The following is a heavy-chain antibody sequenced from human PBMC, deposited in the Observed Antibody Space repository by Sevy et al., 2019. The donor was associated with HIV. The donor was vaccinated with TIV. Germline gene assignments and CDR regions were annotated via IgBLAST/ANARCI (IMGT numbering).Heavy chain of an antibody. V-gene: IGHV1-8*01. Sequence: ASVKVSCKTSGYTFSRYDINWVRQATGQGLEWMGWMNPNSGDTGYAQKFQGRVTMTRNTSISTAYMELSSLRSEDTAVYYCARGGGWAARGGLDVWGQGTTVTVSS. CDR2: MNPNSGDT. CDR3: ARGGGWAARGGLDV. D-gene: IGHD6-19*01. J-gene: IGHJ6*02. CDR1: GYTFSRYD.